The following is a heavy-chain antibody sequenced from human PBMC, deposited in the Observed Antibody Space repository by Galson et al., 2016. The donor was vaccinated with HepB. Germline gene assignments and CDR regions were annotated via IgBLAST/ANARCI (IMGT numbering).Heavy chain of an antibody. V-gene: IGHV1-18*01. Sequence: SVKVSCKASGYNFTSYGISWVRQAPGQGLEWMGWINPYKGNTNYAQKLQGRFTMTTDTATSTANMELSSLRSDDTAVYYCARGWGGYTYGFDLWGQGTLVTVSS. CDR1: GYNFTSYG. CDR2: INPYKGNT. J-gene: IGHJ4*02. CDR3: ARGWGGYTYGFDL. D-gene: IGHD5-18*01.